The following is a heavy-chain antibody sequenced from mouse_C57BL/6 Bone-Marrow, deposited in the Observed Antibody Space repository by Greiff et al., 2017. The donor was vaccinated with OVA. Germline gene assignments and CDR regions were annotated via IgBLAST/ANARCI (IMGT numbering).Heavy chain of an antibody. J-gene: IGHJ3*01. D-gene: IGHD1-1*01. CDR3: ARPYYYGSSYAFAY. CDR2: INPNNGGT. Sequence: EVQLQQSGPELVKPGASVKISCKASGYTFTDYYMNWVKQSHGKSLEWIGDINPNNGGTSYNQKFKGKATLTVDKSSSTAYMELRSLTSEDSAVYYCARPYYYGSSYAFAYWGQGTLVTVSA. V-gene: IGHV1-26*01. CDR1: GYTFTDYY.